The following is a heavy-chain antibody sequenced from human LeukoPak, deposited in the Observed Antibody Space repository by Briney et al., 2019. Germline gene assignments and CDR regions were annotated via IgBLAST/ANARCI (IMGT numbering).Heavy chain of an antibody. CDR2: INTNTGNP. Sequence: ASVKVACKASGYTFTDYAMNLVRQAPGQGLEWMGWINTNTGNPTYAQGFTGRFVFSLDTSVSTLYLQISSLKAEDTAVYFCARGRRAGDYSRDWFDPWGQGTLVTVSS. D-gene: IGHD4-17*01. J-gene: IGHJ5*02. CDR3: ARGRRAGDYSRDWFDP. V-gene: IGHV7-4-1*02. CDR1: GYTFTDYA.